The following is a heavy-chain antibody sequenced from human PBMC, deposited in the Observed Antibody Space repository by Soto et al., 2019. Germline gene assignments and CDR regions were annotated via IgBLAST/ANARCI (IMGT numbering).Heavy chain of an antibody. CDR2: LSRSGGAT. CDR3: SKGEMSTIRNSFDP. V-gene: IGHV3-23*01. CDR1: GFNTRFYS. Sequence: GGSLRLSCTASGFNTRFYSMSWVRQTPGKGLEWVAALSRSGGATYYADSVRGRFTISRDASKDTLFLQMSNLRAEDTALYYCSKGEMSTIRNSFDPWGQGTLVTVS. J-gene: IGHJ5*02. D-gene: IGHD1-7*01.